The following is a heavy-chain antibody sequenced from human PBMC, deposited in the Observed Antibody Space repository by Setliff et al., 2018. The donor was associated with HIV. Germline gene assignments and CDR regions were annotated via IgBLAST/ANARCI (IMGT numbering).Heavy chain of an antibody. Sequence: SETLSLTCTVSGGSVSSSSYYWGWIRQPPGKGLEWIGYIYNSGTTIYSPPLKSRVTISLEKSNNQFSLKLSSVPAADTAVYYCARGDGYRSNDAYYDTGMDVWGQGITVTVSS. J-gene: IGHJ6*02. D-gene: IGHD5-12*01. CDR3: ARGDGYRSNDAYYDTGMDV. CDR1: GGSVSSSSYY. CDR2: IYNSGTT. V-gene: IGHV4-61*05.